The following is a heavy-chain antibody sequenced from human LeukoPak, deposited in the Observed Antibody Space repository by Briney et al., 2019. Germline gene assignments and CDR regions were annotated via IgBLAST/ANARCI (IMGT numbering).Heavy chain of an antibody. CDR1: GGSISSGGYY. CDR3: ARGGTRITIVGVVINDFDY. CDR2: IYHSGNT. Sequence: SETLSLTCTVSGGSISSGGYYWSWIRQPPGKGLEWIGYIYHSGNTYYNPSLKSRLTISVDTPRNQFSLKLRSVTAADTAVYYCARGGTRITIVGVVINDFDYWGQGTLVTVSS. V-gene: IGHV4-30-4*08. J-gene: IGHJ4*02. D-gene: IGHD3-3*01.